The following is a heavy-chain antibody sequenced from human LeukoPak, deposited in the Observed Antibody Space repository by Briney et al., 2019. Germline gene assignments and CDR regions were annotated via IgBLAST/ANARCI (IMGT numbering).Heavy chain of an antibody. V-gene: IGHV2-5*02. CDR3: AQLLPGTSDFDY. J-gene: IGHJ4*02. D-gene: IGHD6-13*01. Sequence: SGPTLVNPTQTLTLTCTFSGFSLSAGGVGVGWIRQPPGKALERLTVIYWDDDKRYSPSLKSRLTITKDTSKNQVVLTMTNMDPVDTATYYCAQLLPGTSDFDYWGQGILVTVSS. CDR2: IYWDDDK. CDR1: GFSLSAGGVG.